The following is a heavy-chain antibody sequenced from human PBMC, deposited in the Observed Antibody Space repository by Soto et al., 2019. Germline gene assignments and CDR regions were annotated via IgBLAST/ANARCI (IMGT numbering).Heavy chain of an antibody. CDR1: GYTFTSYD. CDR3: ARWKIYDFWSGLLYYYYYMDV. Sequence: ASVKVSCKASGYTFTSYDINWVRQATGQGLEWMGWMNPNSGNTGYAQKFQGRVTMTRNTSISTAYMELSSLRSEDTVVYYCARWKIYDFWSGLLYYYYYMDVWGKGTTVTVSS. J-gene: IGHJ6*03. V-gene: IGHV1-8*01. CDR2: MNPNSGNT. D-gene: IGHD3-3*01.